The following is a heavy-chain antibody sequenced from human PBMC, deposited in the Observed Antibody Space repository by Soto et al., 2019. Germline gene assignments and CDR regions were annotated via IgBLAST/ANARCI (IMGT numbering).Heavy chain of an antibody. V-gene: IGHV1-69*01. D-gene: IGHD3-10*01. CDR3: ARDLPGGDTLIRGINYYYDGMDV. J-gene: IGHJ6*02. CDR2: FIPIFGTA. CDR1: GGTFGNYA. Sequence: QVQLVQSGAEVKKPGSSVKVSCKASGGTFGNYAISWVRQAPGQGLEWMGGFIPIFGTAKYAQKFQGRVTITAYESTRTAYMEVSRLGPEETAVYYCARDLPGGDTLIRGINYYYDGMDVWGQGTTVTVSS.